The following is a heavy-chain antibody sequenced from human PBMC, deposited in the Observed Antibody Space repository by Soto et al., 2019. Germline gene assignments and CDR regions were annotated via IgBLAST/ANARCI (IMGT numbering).Heavy chain of an antibody. CDR3: ARDPTPVVKDFDWPVDY. D-gene: IGHD3-9*01. CDR1: GFTFSSYS. J-gene: IGHJ4*02. V-gene: IGHV3-21*01. CDR2: ISSSSSYI. Sequence: GGSLRLSCAASGFTFSSYSMNWVRQAPGKGLEWVSSISSSSSYIYYADSVKGRFTISRDNAKNSLYLQMNSLRAEDTAVYYGARDPTPVVKDFDWPVDYWGQGTLVTVSS.